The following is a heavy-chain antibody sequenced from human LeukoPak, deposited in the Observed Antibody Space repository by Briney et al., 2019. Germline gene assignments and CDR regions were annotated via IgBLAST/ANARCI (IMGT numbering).Heavy chain of an antibody. D-gene: IGHD6-19*01. CDR2: IYYSGST. J-gene: IGHJ4*02. V-gene: IGHV4-59*01. Sequence: SETLSLTCTVSGGSISSYYWSWIRQPPGKGLEWIGYIYYSGSTNYNPPLKSRVTISVDTSKNQFSLKLSSVTAADTAVYYCARGRSSGWFGYWGQGTLVTVSS. CDR1: GGSISSYY. CDR3: ARGRSSGWFGY.